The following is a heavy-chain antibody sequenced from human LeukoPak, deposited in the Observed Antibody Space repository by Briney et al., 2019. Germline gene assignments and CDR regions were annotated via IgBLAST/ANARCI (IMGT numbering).Heavy chain of an antibody. J-gene: IGHJ4*02. CDR1: GYTLTELS. Sequence: ASVKVSCKVSGYTLTELSMHWVRQAPGKGLEWMGGFDPEDGETIYAQKFQGRVNLTRDTSTSKVYMELSSLTSEDTAVYYCARGTSSSWHNAGGYWGQGTLVTVSS. CDR2: FDPEDGET. CDR3: ARGTSSSWHNAGGY. V-gene: IGHV1-24*01. D-gene: IGHD6-13*01.